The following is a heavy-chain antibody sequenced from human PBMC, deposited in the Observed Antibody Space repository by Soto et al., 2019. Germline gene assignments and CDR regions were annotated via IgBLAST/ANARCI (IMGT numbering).Heavy chain of an antibody. D-gene: IGHD2-15*01. CDR1: GFTFSSYA. CDR3: AKDLQEVEDIVVVVAVFDY. V-gene: IGHV3-23*01. CDR2: ISGSGGST. Sequence: GGSLRLSCAASGFTFSSYAMSWVRQAPGKGLEWVSAISGSGGSTYYADSVKGRFTISRDNSKNTLYLQMNSLRAEDTAVYYCAKDLQEVEDIVVVVAVFDYWGQGTLVTVSS. J-gene: IGHJ4*02.